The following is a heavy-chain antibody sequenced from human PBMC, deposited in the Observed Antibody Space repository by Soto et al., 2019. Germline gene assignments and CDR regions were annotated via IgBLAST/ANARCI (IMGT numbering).Heavy chain of an antibody. D-gene: IGHD2-21*02. CDR1: GFTFSSYG. CDR3: ARDLRGDNHDAFDI. CDR2: IWYDGSNK. J-gene: IGHJ3*02. V-gene: IGHV3-33*01. Sequence: SLGLSCAASGFTFSSYGMHWVRQPPGKGLEWVAVIWYDGSNKYYADSVKGRFTISRDNSKNTLYLQMNSLRAEDTAVYYCARDLRGDNHDAFDIWGQGTMVTVSS.